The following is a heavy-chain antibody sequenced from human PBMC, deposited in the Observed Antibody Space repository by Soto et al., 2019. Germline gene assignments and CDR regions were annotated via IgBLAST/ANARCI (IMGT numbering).Heavy chain of an antibody. CDR2: IYWYDDK. V-gene: IGHV2-5*01. Sequence: QITLKESGPTLVNPTQTLTLTCTFSGFSLSTSGLGVGWIRQPPGKALEWLGIIYWYDDKPYSPSLRSRFTINKDTSKNQVVLTMTNMDPVDTATYYCAQAYKNNGFHDSFDIWGQGTMVTVSS. CDR1: GFSLSTSGLG. J-gene: IGHJ3*02. D-gene: IGHD3-22*01. CDR3: AQAYKNNGFHDSFDI.